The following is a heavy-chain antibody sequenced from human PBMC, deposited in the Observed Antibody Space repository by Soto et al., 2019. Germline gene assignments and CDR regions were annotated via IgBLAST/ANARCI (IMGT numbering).Heavy chain of an antibody. Sequence: QVQLVQSGAEVKKPGSSVKVSCKASGGTFSSYTISWVRQAPGQGLEWMGRIIPILGIANYAQKSQGRVTISADKATSTAYMGRSSLRSEDTAVYYCARGGCCGGDCYSDVFDIWCEGTMVTVSS. D-gene: IGHD2-21*02. CDR1: GGTFSSYT. CDR3: ARGGCCGGDCYSDVFDI. CDR2: IIPILGIA. J-gene: IGHJ3*02. V-gene: IGHV1-69*02.